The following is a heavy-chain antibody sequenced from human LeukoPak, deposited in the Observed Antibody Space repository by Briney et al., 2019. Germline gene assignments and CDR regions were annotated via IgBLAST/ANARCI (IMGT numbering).Heavy chain of an antibody. CDR1: GGSISSYY. J-gene: IGHJ6*02. CDR2: IHTSGST. Sequence: SETLSLTCTVSGGSISSYYWSWIRQPAGKGLEWIGRIHTSGSTNYNPSLKSRVTMSVDTSKNQFSLKLSSVTAADTAVHYCARAPSETYYYGSGSPYYYYYGMDVWGQGTTVTVSS. D-gene: IGHD3-10*01. CDR3: ARAPSETYYYGSGSPYYYYYGMDV. V-gene: IGHV4-4*07.